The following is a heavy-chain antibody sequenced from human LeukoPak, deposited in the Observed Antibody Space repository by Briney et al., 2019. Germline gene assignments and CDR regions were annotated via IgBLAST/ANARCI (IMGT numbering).Heavy chain of an antibody. J-gene: IGHJ4*02. V-gene: IGHV4-59*01. CDR2: IHDSGST. CDR1: GGSIGSYY. CDR3: ARRTYGSGLFDY. Sequence: SETLSLTCAVSGGSIGSYYWSWIRQPPGKGLEWIGYIHDSGSTKYNPSLKSRVTMSVDTSRNHLSLKLTSVTAADTAMYYCARRTYGSGLFDYWGQGTLVTVSS. D-gene: IGHD3-10*01.